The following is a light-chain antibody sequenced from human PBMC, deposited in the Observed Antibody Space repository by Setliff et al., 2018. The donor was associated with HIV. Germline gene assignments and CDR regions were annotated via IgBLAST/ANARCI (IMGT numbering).Light chain of an antibody. Sequence: ETVMTQSPPTLSVSPGERVTLSCRTSQSVSRNLAWYQQKLGQAPRLLIYGASTRANGVPARFSGSGSGTDFTLTISSLQSEDFAVYYCQQYNNWPRTFGQGTKVDIK. CDR3: QQYNNWPRT. CDR1: QSVSRN. CDR2: GAS. V-gene: IGKV3-15*01. J-gene: IGKJ1*01.